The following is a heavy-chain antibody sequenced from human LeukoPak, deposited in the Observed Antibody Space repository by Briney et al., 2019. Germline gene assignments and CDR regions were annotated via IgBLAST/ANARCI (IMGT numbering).Heavy chain of an antibody. CDR2: ISSSGGTR. D-gene: IGHD1-1*01. Sequence: GGSLRLSCAASGFAFSVYEMYWVRQAPGKGLEWVSYISSSGGTRYYADSVKGRFTISRDNAKNSLYLQMNSLRAEDTAVYYCAKGGWNGWFDPWGQGTLVTVSS. V-gene: IGHV3-48*03. J-gene: IGHJ5*02. CDR3: AKGGWNGWFDP. CDR1: GFAFSVYE.